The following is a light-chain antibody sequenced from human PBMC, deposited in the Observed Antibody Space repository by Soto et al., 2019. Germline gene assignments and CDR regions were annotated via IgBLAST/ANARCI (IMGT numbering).Light chain of an antibody. CDR1: SRDVGSYNL. Sequence: QSVLTQPASVSGSPGQSITISCTGTSRDVGSYNLVSWYKQHPGKAPKLLIYEVSKRPSGVSNRFSGSKSDNTASLTISGLQADDEAEYYCCSYAGSSTFVVVGGGTQLTVL. J-gene: IGLJ2*01. V-gene: IGLV2-23*02. CDR2: EVS. CDR3: CSYAGSSTFVV.